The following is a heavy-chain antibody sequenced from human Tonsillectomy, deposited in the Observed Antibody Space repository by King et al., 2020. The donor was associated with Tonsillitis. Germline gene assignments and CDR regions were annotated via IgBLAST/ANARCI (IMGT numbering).Heavy chain of an antibody. V-gene: IGHV4-34*01. CDR3: ARRVSGYSGWYLGY. Sequence: VQLQQWGAGLLKPSETLSLTCGVYGESLSGYYCIWIRQPPGKGLEWMGEIHHSGSTNYNPSLNSRVTISVDTSKNQFSLKLSSVTAADTALYYCARRVSGYSGWYLGYWGPGTLVTVSS. D-gene: IGHD6-19*01. J-gene: IGHJ4*02. CDR2: IHHSGST. CDR1: GESLSGYY.